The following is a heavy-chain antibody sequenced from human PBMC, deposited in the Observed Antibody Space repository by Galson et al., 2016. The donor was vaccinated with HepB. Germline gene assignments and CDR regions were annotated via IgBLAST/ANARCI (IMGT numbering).Heavy chain of an antibody. CDR3: VRDGFRDLSGGTAFDY. CDR2: IGDDGAT. CDR1: GFTFGGYG. J-gene: IGHJ4*02. V-gene: IGHV3-23*01. Sequence: SLRLSCAASGFTFGGYGMNWFRQAPGKGLEWVSGIGDDGATYYANHVRGRFTISRDNFKKTLYLQMNSLRAEDTAVYHCVRDGFRDLSGGTAFDYWGQGTLVTVSS. D-gene: IGHD1-26*01.